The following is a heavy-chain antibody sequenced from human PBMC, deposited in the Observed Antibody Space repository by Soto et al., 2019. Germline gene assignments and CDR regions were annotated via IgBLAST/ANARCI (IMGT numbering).Heavy chain of an antibody. D-gene: IGHD6-13*01. CDR3: ARDLRQQQLPGGNY. J-gene: IGHJ4*02. V-gene: IGHV3-30-3*01. CDR1: GFTFSSYA. Sequence: ESGGGVVQPGRSLRLSCAASGFTFSSYAMHWVRQAPGKGLEWVAVISYDGSNKYYADSVKGRFTISRDNSKNTLYLQMNSLRAEDTAVYYCARDLRQQQLPGGNYWGQGTLVTVSS. CDR2: ISYDGSNK.